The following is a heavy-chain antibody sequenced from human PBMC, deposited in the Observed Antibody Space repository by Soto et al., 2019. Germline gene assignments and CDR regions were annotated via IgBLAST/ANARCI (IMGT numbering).Heavy chain of an antibody. J-gene: IGHJ6*02. CDR2: INAGNGNT. CDR3: ARDSGGIDV. V-gene: IGHV1-3*01. CDR1: GYTFTSYA. Sequence: ASVKVSCKTSGYTFTSYALHWVRQAPGQRLEWMGWINAGNGNTKYSQKFQGGVIITRDTSASTAYMELRSLRSEDTAVYYCARDSGGIDVWGQGTTVTVSS.